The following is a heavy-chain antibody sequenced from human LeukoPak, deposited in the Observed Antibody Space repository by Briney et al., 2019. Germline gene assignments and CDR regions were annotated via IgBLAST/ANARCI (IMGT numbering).Heavy chain of an antibody. D-gene: IGHD6-6*01. CDR3: AKGYSSSAGPLDY. Sequence: GGSLRLSCAATGFTFSSYAMSWVRQAPGKGLEWVSAISGSGGSTYYADSEKGRFTISRDNSKNTVYLQMNSLRAEDTTVYYCAKGYSSSAGPLDYWGQGTLVTVSS. V-gene: IGHV3-23*01. CDR1: GFTFSSYA. CDR2: ISGSGGST. J-gene: IGHJ4*02.